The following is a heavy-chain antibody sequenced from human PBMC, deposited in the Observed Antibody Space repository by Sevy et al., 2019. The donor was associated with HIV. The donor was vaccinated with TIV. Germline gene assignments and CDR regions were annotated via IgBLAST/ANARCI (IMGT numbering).Heavy chain of an antibody. J-gene: IGHJ4*02. CDR2: IIPRPGIA. D-gene: IGHD2-21*02. V-gene: IGHV1-69*10. CDR1: GGSLSNYG. Sequence: ASVKVSCMASGGSLSNYGMNWVRQAPGQGLEWMGGIIPRPGIANYAQKVQDRVTITADESTRTVYMEVRGLRVEDTGVFYCASVRPCGGDCYFFDSWGQGTLVTVSS. CDR3: ASVRPCGGDCYFFDS.